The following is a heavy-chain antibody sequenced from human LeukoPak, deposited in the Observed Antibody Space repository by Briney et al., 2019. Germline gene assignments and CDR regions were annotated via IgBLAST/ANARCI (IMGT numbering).Heavy chain of an antibody. CDR1: GGSLSSYY. D-gene: IGHD1-26*01. J-gene: IGHJ5*02. Sequence: SETLSLTCTVSGGSLSSYYWSWIRQPPGKGLEWIGYIYYSGSSGYNPSLQSRVTMSVDTSKNQFSLKLTSVTAADTAVYYCAKGEGYSYNRYWLDPWGQGTLVTVSS. V-gene: IGHV4-59*01. CDR2: IYYSGSS. CDR3: AKGEGYSYNRYWLDP.